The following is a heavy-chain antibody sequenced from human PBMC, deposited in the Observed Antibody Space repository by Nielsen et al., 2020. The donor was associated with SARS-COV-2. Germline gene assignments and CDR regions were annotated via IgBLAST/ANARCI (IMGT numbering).Heavy chain of an antibody. D-gene: IGHD6-13*01. V-gene: IGHV3-23*01. Sequence: GESLKISCAASGFTFSSYAMSWVRQAPGKGLEWVSAISGSGGSTYYADSVKGRFTISRDNSKNTLYLQMNSLRAEDTAVYYCAKAPYSSSWYYNYWGQGTLVTVPS. J-gene: IGHJ4*02. CDR1: GFTFSSYA. CDR3: AKAPYSSSWYYNY. CDR2: ISGSGGST.